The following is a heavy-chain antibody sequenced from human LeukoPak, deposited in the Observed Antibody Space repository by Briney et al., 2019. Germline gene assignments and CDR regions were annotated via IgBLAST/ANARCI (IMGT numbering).Heavy chain of an antibody. J-gene: IGHJ4*02. CDR1: GFTFSNSA. V-gene: IGHV3-23*01. CDR3: AKRSSSGYSIYFDY. D-gene: IGHD3-22*01. CDR2: ISGCGATT. Sequence: GGSLRLSCGASGFTFSNSAMSWVRQAPGKGLEWVSAISGCGATTYYADSVKGRFTISRDNSKNTLDLQMNSLRAEDTAVYYCAKRSSSGYSIYFDYWGQGTLVTVSS.